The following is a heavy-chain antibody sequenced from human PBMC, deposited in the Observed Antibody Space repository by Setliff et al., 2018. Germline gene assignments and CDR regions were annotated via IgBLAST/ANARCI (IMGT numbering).Heavy chain of an antibody. J-gene: IGHJ3*02. D-gene: IGHD6-25*01. Sequence: GEYLKISCKGSGYRFTTYWIGWVRQMHGKGLEWMGIVESGDSDTRYSPSFKGQVTMSAVKSINTAYLQWSSLKASDTAMYYCARLGAPASHDAFDIWGQGTMVTVSS. CDR1: GYRFTTYW. CDR2: VESGDSDT. CDR3: ARLGAPASHDAFDI. V-gene: IGHV5-51*01.